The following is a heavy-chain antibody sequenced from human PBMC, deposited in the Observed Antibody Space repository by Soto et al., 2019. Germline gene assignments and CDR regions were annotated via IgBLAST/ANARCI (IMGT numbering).Heavy chain of an antibody. J-gene: IGHJ5*02. CDR3: TTYHGDYNFDH. CDR2: FDPDEAET. D-gene: IGHD4-17*01. V-gene: IGHV1-24*01. CDR1: GYTLNEVA. Sequence: QVQLVQSGAEVKKPGASVKVSCKVSGYTLNEVAMHWVRQAPGKGLEWLGGFDPDEAETIYAQHFQGQVTKNEDTSTDTCYMELSSLRSEDTALYFCTTYHGDYNFDHWGQGTLVTVSS.